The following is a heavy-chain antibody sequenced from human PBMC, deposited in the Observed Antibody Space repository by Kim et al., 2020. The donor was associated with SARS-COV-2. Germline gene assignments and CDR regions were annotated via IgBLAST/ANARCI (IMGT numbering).Heavy chain of an antibody. D-gene: IGHD1-26*01. V-gene: IGHV3-33*05. J-gene: IGHJ5*02. CDR3: ARENGEGATINWFDP. CDR2: ISYDGSNK. CDR1: GFTFSSYG. Sequence: GGSLRLSCAASGFTFSSYGMHWVRQAPGKGLEWMAVISYDGSNKYYADSVKGRFTISRDNSKNTLYLQMNSLRAEDTAVYYCARENGEGATINWFDPWGQGTLVTVSS.